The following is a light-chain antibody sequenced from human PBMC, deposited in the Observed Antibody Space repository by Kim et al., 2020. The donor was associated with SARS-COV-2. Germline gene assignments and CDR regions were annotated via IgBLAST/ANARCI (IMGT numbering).Light chain of an antibody. J-gene: IGLJ3*02. V-gene: IGLV3-19*01. CDR2: GKT. Sequence: SSELTQDPAVSVALGQTVRITCQGDSLRTYYASWFQQKSGQAPILVIYGKTNRPSGIPDRFSGSSSGNTASLTITGAQAEDEADYYCNSRDSSGNHWVFGGGTQLTVL. CDR1: SLRTYY. CDR3: NSRDSSGNHWV.